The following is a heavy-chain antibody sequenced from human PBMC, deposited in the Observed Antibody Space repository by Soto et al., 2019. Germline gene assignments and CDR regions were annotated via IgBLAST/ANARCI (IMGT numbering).Heavy chain of an antibody. Sequence: GASVKVSCKASGGTFSSYAISWVRQAPGQGLEWMGGIIPIFGTANYAQKFQGRVTITADESTSTAYMELSSLRSEDTAVYYCARQTTMVRGVINYYYYYGMDVWGQGTTVTSP. D-gene: IGHD3-10*01. J-gene: IGHJ6*02. CDR3: ARQTTMVRGVINYYYYYGMDV. CDR1: GGTFSSYA. V-gene: IGHV1-69*13. CDR2: IIPIFGTA.